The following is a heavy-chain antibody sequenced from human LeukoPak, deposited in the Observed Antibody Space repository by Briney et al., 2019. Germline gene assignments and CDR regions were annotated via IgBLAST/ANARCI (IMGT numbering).Heavy chain of an antibody. V-gene: IGHV4-59*08. CDR1: GGSISSYY. CDR3: ARHLTTGIAAAGLGY. J-gene: IGHJ4*02. Sequence: SETLSLTCTVSGGSISSYYWSWIRQPPGKGLEWIGYFYYSGSTNYNPSLKSRVTISVDTSKKQFSLKLSSVTAADTAVYYCARHLTTGIAAAGLGYWGQGTLVTVSS. D-gene: IGHD6-13*01. CDR2: FYYSGST.